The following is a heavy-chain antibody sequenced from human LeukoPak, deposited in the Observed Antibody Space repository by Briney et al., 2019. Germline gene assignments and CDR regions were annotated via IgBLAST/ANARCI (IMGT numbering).Heavy chain of an antibody. Sequence: SETLSLTCTVSGGSTSSYYWSWIRQPPGRGLEWIGYIYYSGITNYNPSLKSRVTISVDTSKNQFSLKLSSVTAADTAVYYCARDLVAKTAWAEDYFDYWGQGILVTVSS. CDR2: IYYSGIT. D-gene: IGHD3-9*01. CDR3: ARDLVAKTAWAEDYFDY. CDR1: GGSTSSYY. J-gene: IGHJ4*02. V-gene: IGHV4-59*12.